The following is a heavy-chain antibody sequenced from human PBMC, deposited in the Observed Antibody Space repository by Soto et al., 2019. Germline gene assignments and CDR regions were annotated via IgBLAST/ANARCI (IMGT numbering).Heavy chain of an antibody. Sequence: QLHLRESGPGLVKPSETLSLTCTVSGGSITSSSYYWGWIRQPPGKGLEWIGSIYYSGSTYYNPSLKSRVTMSVDTSKNQFSLKLSSVPAVDTAVYYCATQELGGSYVYTFDPWSQGTLVTVSS. V-gene: IGHV4-39*01. J-gene: IGHJ5*02. D-gene: IGHD1-26*01. CDR2: IYYSGST. CDR1: GGSITSSSYY. CDR3: ATQELGGSYVYTFDP.